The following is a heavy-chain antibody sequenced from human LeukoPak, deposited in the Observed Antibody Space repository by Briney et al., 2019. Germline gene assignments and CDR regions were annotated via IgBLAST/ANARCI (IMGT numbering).Heavy chain of an antibody. D-gene: IGHD2/OR15-2a*01. CDR2: MESNPAGGRV. V-gene: IGHV3-15*04. CDR3: TTLAFDVHY. CDR1: GFTFVNAW. Sequence: SGGSLRLSCAASGFTFVNAWMTWVRQAPGKGLEWVGRMESNPAGGRVDYAAPVKGRFTISRDDSRSTLYLQLNNLGADDTAVYYCTTLAFDVHYWGRGTLITVSS. J-gene: IGHJ4*02.